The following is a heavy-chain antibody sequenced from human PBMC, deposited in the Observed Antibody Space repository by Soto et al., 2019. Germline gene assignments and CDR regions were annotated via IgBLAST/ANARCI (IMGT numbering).Heavy chain of an antibody. CDR2: INHSGST. Sequence: PSETLSLTCAVYGGSFSGYYWSWLRQPPGKGLEWIGEINHSGSTNYNPSLKSRVTISVDTSKNQFSLKLSSVTAADTAVYYCARGPYYDSSGYLVYWGQGTLVTVSS. D-gene: IGHD3-22*01. CDR1: GGSFSGYY. CDR3: ARGPYYDSSGYLVY. V-gene: IGHV4-34*01. J-gene: IGHJ4*02.